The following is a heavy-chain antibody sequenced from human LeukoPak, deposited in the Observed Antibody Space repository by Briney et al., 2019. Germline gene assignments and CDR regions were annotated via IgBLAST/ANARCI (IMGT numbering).Heavy chain of an antibody. CDR3: ARDPTGGSYYYFDY. Sequence: PGGSLRLSCAASGFTLSNYWMSWVRQAPGKGLEWVAKIKQDGSEEYYVDSVKGRFTISRDNAKNSLFLQMNSLRVEDTAIYYCARDPTGGSYYYFDYWGQGTLVTVSS. CDR1: GFTLSNYW. V-gene: IGHV3-7*03. J-gene: IGHJ4*02. D-gene: IGHD1-26*01. CDR2: IKQDGSEE.